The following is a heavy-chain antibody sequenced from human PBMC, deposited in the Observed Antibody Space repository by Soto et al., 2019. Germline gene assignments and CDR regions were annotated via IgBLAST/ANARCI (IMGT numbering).Heavy chain of an antibody. Sequence: GGSLRLSCXXSGXXXXXYXXSWVRXAPGKGLEWVANIKQDGSEKYYVDSVKGRFTISRDNAKNSLYLQMNSLRAEDTAVYYCARSIAARLNWFDPWGQGTLVTVSS. V-gene: IGHV3-7*03. CDR3: ARSIAARLNWFDP. CDR1: GXXXXXYX. J-gene: IGHJ5*02. D-gene: IGHD6-6*01. CDR2: IKQDGSEK.